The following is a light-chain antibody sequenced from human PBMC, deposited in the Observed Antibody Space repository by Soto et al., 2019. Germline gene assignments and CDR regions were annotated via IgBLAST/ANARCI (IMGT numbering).Light chain of an antibody. V-gene: IGKV3-20*01. J-gene: IGKJ1*01. Sequence: EIVLTQSPGTLSLSPGERATLSCRATQSVTSNYLAWYQQKPGQAPRLLIYGASSRATGIPDRFSGSGSGTDFTLTISRLEPEDFAVYYCQQYGGSPTFDRGTKVEI. CDR3: QQYGGSPT. CDR2: GAS. CDR1: QSVTSNY.